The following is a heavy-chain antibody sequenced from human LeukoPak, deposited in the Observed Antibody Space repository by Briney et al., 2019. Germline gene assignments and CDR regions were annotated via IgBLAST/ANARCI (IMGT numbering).Heavy chain of an antibody. V-gene: IGHV3-23*01. D-gene: IGHD6-13*01. CDR3: ARDREDIAAAGNDY. CDR2: ISGSGGGT. CDR1: GFTFSTYA. J-gene: IGHJ4*02. Sequence: GGSLRLSCAASGFTFSTYAMSWVRQAAGKGLKWVSLISGSGGGTYYADSVKGRFTISRDNSKNTLYLQMNSLRAEDTAVYYCARDREDIAAAGNDYWGQGTLVTVSS.